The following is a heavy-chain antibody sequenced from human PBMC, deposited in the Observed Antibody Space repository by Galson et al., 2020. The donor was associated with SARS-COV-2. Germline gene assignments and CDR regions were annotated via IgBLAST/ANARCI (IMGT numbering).Heavy chain of an antibody. CDR2: ISLLGNNE. CDR1: GFIFNNYV. CDR3: AREGYGSGRAPAFDI. D-gene: IGHD6-19*01. J-gene: IGHJ3*02. Sequence: GGSLRLSCATSGFIFNNYVMHWVRQAPGKGLEWVAGISLLGNNEHYADSVKGRFTISRDSSENTLYLQMNSLRGEDTAVFYCAREGYGSGRAPAFDIWGQGTPVTVSS. V-gene: IGHV3-30-3*01.